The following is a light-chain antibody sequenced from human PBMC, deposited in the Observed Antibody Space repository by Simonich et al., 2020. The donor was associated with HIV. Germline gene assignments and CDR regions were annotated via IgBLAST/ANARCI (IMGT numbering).Light chain of an antibody. CDR2: AAS. J-gene: IGKJ5*01. V-gene: IGKV1-39*01. CDR3: QQSYNTLIT. CDR1: QSISRY. Sequence: DIQLTQSPSSLSASVGNRVTVTCRASQSISRYLNWYQQKPGKATKLLIYAASTLQSGVPSRVSGSGAGTDFTLTISSLQPEDFATYYCQQSYNTLITFGQGTRLEIK.